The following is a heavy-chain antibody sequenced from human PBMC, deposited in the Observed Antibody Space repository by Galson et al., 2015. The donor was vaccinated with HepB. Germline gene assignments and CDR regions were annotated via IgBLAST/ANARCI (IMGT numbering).Heavy chain of an antibody. CDR3: ASHWIQPAGQYYYYYGMDV. J-gene: IGHJ6*02. CDR1: GYSFTNYW. CDR2: IYPGDSDT. D-gene: IGHD5-18*01. V-gene: IGHV5-51*01. Sequence: QSGAEVKKPGESLKISCKGSGYSFTNYWIGWVRQMPGKGLEWMGIIYPGDSDTRYSPSFQGQATISADKSINTAYLQWSSLKASDTAMYYCASHWIQPAGQYYYYYGMDVWGQGTTVTVSS.